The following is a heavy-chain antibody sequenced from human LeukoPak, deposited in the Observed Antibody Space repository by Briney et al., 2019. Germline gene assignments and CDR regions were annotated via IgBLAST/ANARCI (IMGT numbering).Heavy chain of an antibody. V-gene: IGHV1-24*01. J-gene: IGHJ4*02. Sequence: ASVKVSCKVSGYTLTELSMHWVRQAPGKGLEWMGGFDPEDGETIYAQKFQGRVTMTEDTSTDTAYMELSSLRSEDTAVYYRATWPSLGELSTFDYWGQGTLVTVSS. D-gene: IGHD3-16*02. CDR2: FDPEDGET. CDR3: ATWPSLGELSTFDY. CDR1: GYTLTELS.